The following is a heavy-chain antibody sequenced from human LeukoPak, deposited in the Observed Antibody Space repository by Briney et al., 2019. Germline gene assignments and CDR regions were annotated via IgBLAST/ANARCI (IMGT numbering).Heavy chain of an antibody. Sequence: PSETLSLTCAVYGGSFSGYYWNWIRQPPGKGLEWIGEINHSGGTNYNPSLKSRVTISVDTSKNQLSLNLNSVTAADTAVYYCARGEDIVSTISGDAFDIWGQGTMVTVAS. CDR3: ARGEDIVSTISGDAFDI. CDR1: GGSFSGYY. D-gene: IGHD5/OR15-5a*01. J-gene: IGHJ3*02. CDR2: INHSGGT. V-gene: IGHV4-34*01.